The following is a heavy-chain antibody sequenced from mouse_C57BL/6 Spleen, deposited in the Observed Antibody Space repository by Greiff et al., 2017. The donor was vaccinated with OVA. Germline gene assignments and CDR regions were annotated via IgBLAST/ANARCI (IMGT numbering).Heavy chain of an antibody. J-gene: IGHJ2*01. V-gene: IGHV1-72*01. CDR3: ASSGSPLYGSSYFDY. D-gene: IGHD1-1*01. CDR2: IDPNSGGT. Sequence: QVQLQQPGAELVKPGASVKLSCKASGYTFTSYWMHWVNQRPGRGLEWIGWIDPNSGGTKYNEKFKSQATMTVDKPTSTAYMQLSSLTSEDSAVYYCASSGSPLYGSSYFDYWGQGTTLTVSS. CDR1: GYTFTSYW.